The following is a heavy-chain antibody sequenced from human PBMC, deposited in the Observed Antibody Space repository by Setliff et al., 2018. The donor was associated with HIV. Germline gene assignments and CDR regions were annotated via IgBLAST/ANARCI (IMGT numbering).Heavy chain of an antibody. CDR3: GIQRKSGESEFLHL. D-gene: IGHD5-12*01. CDR2: IFPGDSDT. CDR1: DSVFAKHW. V-gene: IGHV5-51*01. J-gene: IGHJ1*01. Sequence: PGESLKISCKASDSVFAKHWIVWVRQMPGKGLEWMVIIFPGDSDTNYPPAMKGRLTMSVEKSITTAYLQLSSLRASDTAMDYCGIQRKSGESEFLHLWGQGTLVTVSS.